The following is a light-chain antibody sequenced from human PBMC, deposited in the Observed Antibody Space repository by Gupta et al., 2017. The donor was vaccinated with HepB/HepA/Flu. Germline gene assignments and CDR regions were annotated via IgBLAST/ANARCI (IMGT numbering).Light chain of an antibody. CDR3: QQYNNWFRT. Sequence: EIVMQQSPATLSVSPGESATLSCRASQSVSTNLAWYQQKPGQAPRLLIYGASTRATGIPTRFSGSGSGTEFTLTISSLQSEDFAVYYCQQYNNWFRTFGQGTKVEIK. CDR2: GAS. J-gene: IGKJ1*01. V-gene: IGKV3-15*01. CDR1: QSVSTN.